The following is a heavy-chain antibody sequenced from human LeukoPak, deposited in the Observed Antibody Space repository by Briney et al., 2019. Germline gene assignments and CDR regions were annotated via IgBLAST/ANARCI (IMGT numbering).Heavy chain of an antibody. CDR3: HVEMATTDMFDAFDI. J-gene: IGHJ3*02. Sequence: SGPALVKPTQTLTLTCTFSGFSLSTSGMCVSWIRQPPGKALEWLARIDWDDDKYYSTSLKTRLTISKDTSKNQVVLTMTNMDPVDTATYYCHVEMATTDMFDAFDIWGQGTMVTVSS. CDR1: GFSLSTSGMC. V-gene: IGHV2-70*11. D-gene: IGHD5-24*01. CDR2: IDWDDDK.